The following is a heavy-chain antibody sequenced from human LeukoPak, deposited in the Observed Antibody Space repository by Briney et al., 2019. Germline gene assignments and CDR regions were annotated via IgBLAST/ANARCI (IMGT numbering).Heavy chain of an antibody. CDR1: GFSFRLYA. Sequence: KAGGSLRLSCAASGFSFRLYAMNWVRQAPGKGLEWISYINSGGDDIHYAASVRGRFTISRDDAGNTLFLQLSSLRAEDTAVYYCARDTIQPGLIDDWGQGTLVTVSS. CDR3: ARDTIQPGLIDD. CDR2: INSGGDDI. V-gene: IGHV3-21*05. J-gene: IGHJ4*02. D-gene: IGHD2-2*01.